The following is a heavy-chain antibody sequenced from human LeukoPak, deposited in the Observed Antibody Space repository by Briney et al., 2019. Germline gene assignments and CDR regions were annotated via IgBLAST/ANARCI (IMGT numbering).Heavy chain of an antibody. J-gene: IGHJ3*02. CDR2: IHPGDSDT. D-gene: IGHD1-26*01. Sequence: KTGESLKISCQGFGYTFTAYWIGWVRQMPGKGLEWVGIIHPGDSDTRYSPSFQGQVTISADKSITTAYLQWSSLKASDTAMYYCGRHQHSGSYGAFDIWGQGTMVTVSS. V-gene: IGHV5-51*01. CDR1: GYTFTAYW. CDR3: GRHQHSGSYGAFDI.